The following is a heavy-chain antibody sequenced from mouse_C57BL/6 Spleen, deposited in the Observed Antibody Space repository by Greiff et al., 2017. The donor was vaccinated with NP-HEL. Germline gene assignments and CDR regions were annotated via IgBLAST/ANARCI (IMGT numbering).Heavy chain of an antibody. V-gene: IGHV1-81*01. CDR2: IYPRSGNT. D-gene: IGHD2-2*01. Sequence: VQLQESGAELARPGASVKLPCKASGYTFTSYGISWVKQRTGQGLEWIGEIYPRSGNTYYNEKFKGKATLTADKSSSTAYMELRSLTSEDSAVYFCARWLPNSQSLYYYAMDYWGQGTSVTVSS. J-gene: IGHJ4*01. CDR1: GYTFTSYG. CDR3: ARWLPNSQSLYYYAMDY.